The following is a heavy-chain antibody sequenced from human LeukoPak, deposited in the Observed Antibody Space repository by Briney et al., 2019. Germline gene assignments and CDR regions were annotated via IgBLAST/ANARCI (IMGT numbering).Heavy chain of an antibody. D-gene: IGHD5-24*01. CDR3: ARDNSVRDEAWWFNP. V-gene: IGHV1-46*01. J-gene: IGHJ5*02. CDR2: ISPSGGST. CDR1: GYTLTSNY. Sequence: ASVKVSCKAFGYTLTSNYMHWVRQAPGQGPEGMGVISPSGGSTTYAQKFQGRVTLTRDMSTSTDYLELSSLRSEDTAVYYCARDNSVRDEAWWFNPWGQGTLVTVSS.